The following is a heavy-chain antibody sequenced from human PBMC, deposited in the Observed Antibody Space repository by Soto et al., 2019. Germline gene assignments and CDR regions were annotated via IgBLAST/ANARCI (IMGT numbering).Heavy chain of an antibody. Sequence: EVQLLESGGGLVQPGWSLRLSCAASGFTFSSYAMSWVRQAPGKGLEWVSAISGSGGSTYYADSVKGRFTISRDNSKNTLYLQMNSLRAEDTAVYYCAKDSVGDYYDSSGYFSYWGQGTLVTVSS. D-gene: IGHD3-22*01. V-gene: IGHV3-23*01. CDR3: AKDSVGDYYDSSGYFSY. CDR1: GFTFSSYA. CDR2: ISGSGGST. J-gene: IGHJ4*02.